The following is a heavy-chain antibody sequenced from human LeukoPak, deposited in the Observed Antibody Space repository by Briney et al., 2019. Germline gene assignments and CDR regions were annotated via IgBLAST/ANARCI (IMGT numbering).Heavy chain of an antibody. V-gene: IGHV3-48*04. CDR2: ISSSGSTI. CDR1: GFTFSSYA. Sequence: GGSLRLSCAASGFTFSSYAMSWVRQAPGKGLEWVSYISSSGSTIYYADSVKGRFTISRDNAKNSLYLQMNSLRAEDTAVYYCARGYDFWSGYRTWGQGTLVTVSS. D-gene: IGHD3-3*01. CDR3: ARGYDFWSGYRT. J-gene: IGHJ5*02.